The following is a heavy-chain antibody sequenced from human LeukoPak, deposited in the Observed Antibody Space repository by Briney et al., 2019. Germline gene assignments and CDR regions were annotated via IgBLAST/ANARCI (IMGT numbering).Heavy chain of an antibody. V-gene: IGHV5-51*01. J-gene: IGHJ4*02. D-gene: IGHD2-8*01. Sequence: GESLRISCKGSGYSFSNYWIGWVRQMPGKGLEWMGIIYPGDADTRYSPSFQGQVTISADKSISTAYLHWSSLKASDTAMYYCARRGGRCSNGVCYTAYYFDYWGQGALVTVSS. CDR1: GYSFSNYW. CDR3: ARRGGRCSNGVCYTAYYFDY. CDR2: IYPGDADT.